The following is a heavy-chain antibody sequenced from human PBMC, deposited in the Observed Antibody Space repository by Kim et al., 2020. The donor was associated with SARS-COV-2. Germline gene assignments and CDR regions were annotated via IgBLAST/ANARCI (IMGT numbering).Heavy chain of an antibody. CDR1: GFTVSSNY. V-gene: IGHV3-53*04. Sequence: GGSLRLSCAASGFTVSSNYMSWVRQAPGKGLEWVSVIYSGGSTYYADSVKGRFTISRHNSKNTLYLQMNSLRAEDTAVYYCATSDLVVVPAASYYYGMDVWGQGTTVTVSS. CDR3: ATSDLVVVPAASYYYGMDV. J-gene: IGHJ6*02. D-gene: IGHD2-2*01. CDR2: IYSGGST.